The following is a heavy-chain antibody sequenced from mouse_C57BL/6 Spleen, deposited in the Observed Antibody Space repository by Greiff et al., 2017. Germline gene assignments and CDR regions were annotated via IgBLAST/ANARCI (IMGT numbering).Heavy chain of an antibody. V-gene: IGHV2-6-1*01. J-gene: IGHJ4*01. D-gene: IGHD2-4*01. CDR2: IWSDGST. CDR3: ARQGIYYDYLYYAMDY. CDR1: GFSLTSYG. Sequence: VKLMESGPGLVAPSQSLSITCTVSGFSLTSYGVHWVRQPPGKGLEWLVVIWSDGSTTSNSALKSRLSISTDNSKSQVFLKMNSLQTDDTAMYYCARQGIYYDYLYYAMDYWGQGTSVTVSS.